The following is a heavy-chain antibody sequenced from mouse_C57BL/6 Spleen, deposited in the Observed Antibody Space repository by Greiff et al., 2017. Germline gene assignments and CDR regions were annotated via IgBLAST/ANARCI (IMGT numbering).Heavy chain of an antibody. D-gene: IGHD1-1*01. J-gene: IGHJ1*03. Sequence: VQLQQPGTELVKPGASVKLSCKASGYTFTSYWMHWVKQRPGQGLEWIGNINPSNGGTNYNEKFKSKATLTVDKSSSTAYMQLSSLTSEDSAVYYCARSEFITTNWYFDVWGTGTTVTVSS. CDR3: ARSEFITTNWYFDV. CDR2: INPSNGGT. CDR1: GYTFTSYW. V-gene: IGHV1-53*01.